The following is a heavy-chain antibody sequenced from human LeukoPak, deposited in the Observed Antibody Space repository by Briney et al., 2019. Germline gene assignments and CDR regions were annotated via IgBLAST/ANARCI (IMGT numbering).Heavy chain of an antibody. CDR1: GFTFSSYS. CDR3: AREPHEYPFDY. J-gene: IGHJ4*02. V-gene: IGHV3-21*01. Sequence: KPGQSLRLSCAVSGFTFSSYSLNWVHQAPRKGLEWVSSISSSSSYIYYADSVKGRFTIARDNAKSSLYLQMNSLRAEDTAVYYCAREPHEYPFDYWGQGTLVTVSA. CDR2: ISSSSSYI. D-gene: IGHD2-2*02.